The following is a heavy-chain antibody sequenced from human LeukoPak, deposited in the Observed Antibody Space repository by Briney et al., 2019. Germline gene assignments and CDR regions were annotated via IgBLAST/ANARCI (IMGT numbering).Heavy chain of an antibody. CDR2: IRYDGSNK. J-gene: IGHJ4*02. V-gene: IGHV3-30*02. D-gene: IGHD5-18*01. CDR1: GFTFSSHG. Sequence: PGGSLRLSCAASGFTFSSHGMHWVRQAPGKGLEWVAYIRYDGSNKYYADSVKGRFTISRDDSQNTLYLQMNSLRGEDTAVYYCAKGTDGYSYGIFWGQGTLVTVSS. CDR3: AKGTDGYSYGIF.